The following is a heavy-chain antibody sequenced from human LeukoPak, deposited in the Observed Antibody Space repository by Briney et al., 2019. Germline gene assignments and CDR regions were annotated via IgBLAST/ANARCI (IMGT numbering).Heavy chain of an antibody. Sequence: KPGGSLRLSCTASGFTFGDYAMSWFRQAPGKGLEWVGFIRSKAYGGTTEYAASVKGRFTISRDDSKSIAYLQMNSLKTEDTAVYYCTRLGQLVVYGMDVWGQGTTVTVSS. CDR3: TRLGQLVVYGMDV. D-gene: IGHD6-6*01. V-gene: IGHV3-49*05. J-gene: IGHJ6*02. CDR2: IRSKAYGGTT. CDR1: GFTFGDYA.